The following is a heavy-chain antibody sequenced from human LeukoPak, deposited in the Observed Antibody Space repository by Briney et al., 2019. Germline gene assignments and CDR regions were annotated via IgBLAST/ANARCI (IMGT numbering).Heavy chain of an antibody. D-gene: IGHD3-9*01. CDR3: ARGSDWLRYSYFDY. V-gene: IGHV3-7*03. Sequence: GGSLRLSCAASGFTFSSYWMSWVRQAPGKGLEWVANIKQDGSEKYYVDSVKGRFTISRDNAKNSLYLQMNSLRAEDTAVYYCARGSDWLRYSYFDYWGQGTLVTVSS. J-gene: IGHJ4*02. CDR1: GFTFSSYW. CDR2: IKQDGSEK.